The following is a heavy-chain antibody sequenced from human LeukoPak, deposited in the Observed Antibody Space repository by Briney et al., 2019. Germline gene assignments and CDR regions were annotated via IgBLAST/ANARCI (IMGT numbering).Heavy chain of an antibody. CDR2: MNPNSGNT. J-gene: IGHJ4*02. D-gene: IGHD4-23*01. V-gene: IGHV1-8*01. CDR1: GYTFTSYD. CDR3: ARDHVDYGSNQLDY. Sequence: ASVKVSCKASGYTFTSYDINWVRQATGQGLEWMGWMNPNSGNTGYAQKFQGRVTMTRNTSISTAYMELSSLRSEDTAVYYCARDHVDYGSNQLDYWGQGTLVTVSS.